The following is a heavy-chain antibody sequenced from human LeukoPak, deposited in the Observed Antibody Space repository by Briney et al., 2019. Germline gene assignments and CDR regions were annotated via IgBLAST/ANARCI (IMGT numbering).Heavy chain of an antibody. J-gene: IGHJ6*03. CDR3: ARLRLGSGSYSYYYYYYYMDV. CDR1: GGSFSGYY. CDR2: INHSGST. V-gene: IGHV4-34*01. Sequence: NPSETLSLTCAVYGGSFSGYYWSWIRQPPGKGLEWIGEINHSGSTNYNPSLKSRVTISVDTSKNQFSLKLSSVTAADTAVYYCARLRLGSGSYSYYYYYYYMDVWGKGTTVTISS. D-gene: IGHD3-10*01.